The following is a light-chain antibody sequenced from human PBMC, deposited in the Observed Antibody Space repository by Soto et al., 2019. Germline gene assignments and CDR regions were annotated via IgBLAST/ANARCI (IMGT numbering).Light chain of an antibody. CDR3: QQYENSVPLT. CDR1: QSGTSRY. V-gene: IGKV3-20*01. J-gene: IGKJ4*01. Sequence: EIVLTQSPGTLSLSPGERATLSCRASQSGTSRYLGWDQQKPGQAPRLLIFGTSNRATGIPDRFSGSGSGTDFTLTISRLEPEDFAVYYCQQYENSVPLTFGGGTKVEIK. CDR2: GTS.